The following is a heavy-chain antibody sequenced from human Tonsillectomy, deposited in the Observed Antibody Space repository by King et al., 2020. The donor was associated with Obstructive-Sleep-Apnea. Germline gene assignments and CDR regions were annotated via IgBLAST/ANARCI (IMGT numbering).Heavy chain of an antibody. CDR3: AREADYDYVWGTFRLTDYYYHMDV. Sequence: VQLQESGPGLVKPSQTLSLTCTVSGGSINSGGYYWTWIRQHPGKGLEWIGNIYYSGSTSYNPSLKSRVTISVVTSKNQFSLKLNSVTSADTAVYYCAREADYDYVWGTFRLTDYYYHMDVWGQGTTVTVSS. J-gene: IGHJ6*02. CDR2: IYYSGST. V-gene: IGHV4-31*03. CDR1: GGSINSGGYY. D-gene: IGHD3-16*02.